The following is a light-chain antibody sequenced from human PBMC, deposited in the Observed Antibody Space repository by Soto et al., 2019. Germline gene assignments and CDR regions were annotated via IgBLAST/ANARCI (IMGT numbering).Light chain of an antibody. Sequence: MELTQSRHTPSLSPGEGATLSSRASQSVSSYLAWYQQKPGQAPRLLIYDASNRATGIPARFSGSGSGTDFTLTISSLEPEDFAVYYCQQRSNWPLTFGGGTKVDIK. V-gene: IGKV3-11*01. J-gene: IGKJ4*01. CDR1: QSVSSY. CDR2: DAS. CDR3: QQRSNWPLT.